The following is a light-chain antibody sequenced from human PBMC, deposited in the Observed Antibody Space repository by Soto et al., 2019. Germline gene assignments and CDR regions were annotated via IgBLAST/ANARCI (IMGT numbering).Light chain of an antibody. J-gene: IGLJ3*02. CDR1: SSDVGRYNL. CDR2: ENN. CDR3: CSYANSTTPWV. V-gene: IGLV2-23*01. Sequence: SVLTQPASVSGSPGQSITVSCTGTSSDVGRYNLVSWYQHHPGKAPKFMIYENNKRPSGVSDRFSGSKSGNTASLTISGLLAEDEADYYCCSYANSTTPWVFGGGTKLTVL.